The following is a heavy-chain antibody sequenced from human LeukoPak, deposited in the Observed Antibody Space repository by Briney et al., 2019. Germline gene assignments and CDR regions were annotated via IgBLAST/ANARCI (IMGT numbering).Heavy chain of an antibody. Sequence: PSETLSLTCTVSGGSISSYYWSWIRQPPGKGLEWIGYIYISGSTNYNPSLKSRVTMSVDTSKNQFSLKLSSVTAADTAVYYCARAGYSSSWFPSEDYYYYGMDVWGQGTTVTVSS. D-gene: IGHD6-13*01. CDR3: ARAGYSSSWFPSEDYYYYGMDV. CDR1: GGSISSYY. CDR2: IYISGST. V-gene: IGHV4-4*09. J-gene: IGHJ6*02.